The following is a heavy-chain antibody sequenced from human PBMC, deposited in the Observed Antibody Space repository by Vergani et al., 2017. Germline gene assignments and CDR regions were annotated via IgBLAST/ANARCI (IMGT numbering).Heavy chain of an antibody. D-gene: IGHD3-22*01. Sequence: QLQLQESGPGLVKPSETLSLTCTVSGGSISSSSYYWGWIRQPPGKGLEWIGSIYYSGSTYYNPSLKSRVTISVDTSKNQFSLKLSSVTAADTAVYYCARLNSVVVVISAFDIGGQGTMVTVSS. CDR2: IYYSGST. V-gene: IGHV4-39*07. CDR3: ARLNSVVVVISAFDI. CDR1: GGSISSSSYY. J-gene: IGHJ3*02.